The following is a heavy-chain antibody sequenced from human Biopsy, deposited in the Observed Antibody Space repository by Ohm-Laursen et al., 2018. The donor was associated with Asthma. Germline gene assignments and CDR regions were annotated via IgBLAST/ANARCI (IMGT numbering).Heavy chain of an antibody. CDR1: GGSISSGDSY. J-gene: IGHJ6*02. V-gene: IGHV4-4*03. CDR3: ARGPEWSGLDI. D-gene: IGHD3-3*01. Sequence: PGTLSLTCSVSGGSISSGDSYWGWIRQPPGKGLEWIGESDHRGNTNINPTLKSRVTISKDKSANEFSLKMRSVTAADTAIYYCARGPEWSGLDIWGQGTTVTVSS. CDR2: SDHRGNT.